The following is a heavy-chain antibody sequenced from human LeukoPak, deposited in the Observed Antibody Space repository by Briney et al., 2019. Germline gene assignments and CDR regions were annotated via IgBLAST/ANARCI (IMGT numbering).Heavy chain of an antibody. CDR1: GGSFSGYY. CDR3: ARHCRRSSTSCPKRGAFDI. Sequence: PSETLSLTCAVYGGSFSGYYWSWIRQPPGKGLEWIGEINHSGSTNYNPSLKSRVTISVDTSKNQFSLKLSSVTAADTAVYYCARHCRRSSTSCPKRGAFDIWGQGTMVTVSS. V-gene: IGHV4-34*01. CDR2: INHSGST. D-gene: IGHD2-2*01. J-gene: IGHJ3*02.